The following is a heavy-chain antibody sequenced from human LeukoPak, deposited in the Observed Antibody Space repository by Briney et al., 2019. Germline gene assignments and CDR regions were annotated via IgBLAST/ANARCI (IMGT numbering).Heavy chain of an antibody. CDR1: GFTVSSNY. J-gene: IGHJ4*02. Sequence: GGSLRLSCAASGFTVSSNYMSWVRQAPGKGLEWVSVIYSGGSTYYADSVKGRFTISRDNSKNTLYVQMNSLRAEDTAVYYCARDHGSSGWYETVDYWGQGTLVTVSS. V-gene: IGHV3-66*02. CDR3: ARDHGSSGWYETVDY. CDR2: IYSGGST. D-gene: IGHD6-19*01.